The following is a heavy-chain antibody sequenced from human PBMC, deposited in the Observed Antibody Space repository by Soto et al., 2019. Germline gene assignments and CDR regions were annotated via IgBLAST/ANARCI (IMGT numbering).Heavy chain of an antibody. Sequence: SETLSLTCTVSGGSISSYYWSWIRQPPGKGLEWIGYIYYSGSTNYNPSLKSRVTISVDTSKNQFSLKLSSVTAADTAVYYCARDPRPFYSSSWYGFDYWGQGTLVTVSS. J-gene: IGHJ4*02. D-gene: IGHD6-13*01. V-gene: IGHV4-59*01. CDR3: ARDPRPFYSSSWYGFDY. CDR1: GGSISSYY. CDR2: IYYSGST.